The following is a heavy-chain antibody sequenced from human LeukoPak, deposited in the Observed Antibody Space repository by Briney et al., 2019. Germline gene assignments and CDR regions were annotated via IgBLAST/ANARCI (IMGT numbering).Heavy chain of an antibody. J-gene: IGHJ4*02. CDR3: ARVQDGGKYYYESSGYSH. Sequence: GGSLRLSCAASGFTFSSYGLNWVRQAPGKGLEWVSTISSGGHIYYEDSVKGRFTISRDNAKNSLYLQMNSLRAEDTAVYYCARVQDGGKYYYESSGYSHWGQGILVTVSS. D-gene: IGHD3-22*01. CDR2: ISSGGHI. CDR1: GFTFSSYG. V-gene: IGHV3-21*01.